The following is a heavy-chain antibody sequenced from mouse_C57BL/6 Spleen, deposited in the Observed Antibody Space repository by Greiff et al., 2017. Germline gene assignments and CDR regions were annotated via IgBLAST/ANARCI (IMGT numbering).Heavy chain of an antibody. D-gene: IGHD2-3*01. CDR1: GYTFTSYW. Sequence: VQLQQPGAELVKPGASVKLSCKASGYTFTSYWMHWVKQRPGQGLEWIGMIHPNSGSTNYNEKFKSKATLTVDKSSSTAYMQLSSLTSEDSAVYYCAGVGDGYYGAMDYWGQGTSVTVSS. V-gene: IGHV1-64*01. CDR2: IHPNSGST. CDR3: AGVGDGYYGAMDY. J-gene: IGHJ4*01.